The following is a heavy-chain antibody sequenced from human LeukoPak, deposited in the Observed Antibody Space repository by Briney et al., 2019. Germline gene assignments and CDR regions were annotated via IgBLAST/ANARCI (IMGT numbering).Heavy chain of an antibody. CDR3: ASAPGDYRYYYYYVMDV. Sequence: SCKASGFTFSSYAMHWVRQAPGKGLEWVAVISYDGSNKYYADSVKGRFTISRDNSKNTLYLQMNSLRAEDTAVYYCASAPGDYRYYYYYVMDVWGQGTTVTVSS. CDR2: ISYDGSNK. J-gene: IGHJ6*02. CDR1: GFTFSSYA. V-gene: IGHV3-30-3*01. D-gene: IGHD4-17*01.